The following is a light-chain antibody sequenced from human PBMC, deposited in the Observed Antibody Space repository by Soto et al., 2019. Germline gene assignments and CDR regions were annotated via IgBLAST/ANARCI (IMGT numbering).Light chain of an antibody. CDR2: KAS. Sequence: DIQMTQSPSTLSASAGDRVTITCRASQSISTWLAWYQQKPGKAPKLLIYKASYLESGVPSRFSGSGSGTEFTLTISSLQPDDFVTYYCQEYDDYLFTFGQGTKLEIK. CDR1: QSISTW. CDR3: QEYDDYLFT. V-gene: IGKV1-5*03. J-gene: IGKJ2*01.